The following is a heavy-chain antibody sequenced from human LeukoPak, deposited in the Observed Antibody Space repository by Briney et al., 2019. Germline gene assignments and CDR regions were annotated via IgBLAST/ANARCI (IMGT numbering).Heavy chain of an antibody. D-gene: IGHD2-15*01. Sequence: GGSLRLSCAASAFTFDNYGMHWVRQAPGKGLEWVAFIRYDGSNKYYADSVKGRFTISRDNSKNTLYLQMNSLRAEDTAVYYCAKTRGPYCSGGSCLDYYYYMDVWGKGTTVTVSS. CDR3: AKTRGPYCSGGSCLDYYYYMDV. CDR2: IRYDGSNK. V-gene: IGHV3-30*02. J-gene: IGHJ6*03. CDR1: AFTFDNYG.